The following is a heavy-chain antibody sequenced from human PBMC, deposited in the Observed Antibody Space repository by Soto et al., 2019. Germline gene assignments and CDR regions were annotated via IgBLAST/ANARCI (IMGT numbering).Heavy chain of an antibody. V-gene: IGHV1-18*01. Sequence: QIQLVQSGGEVRQPGASVKVSCKTSGYTFTNYGVTWVRQAPGQGLEWMGWLNTYNGNTKYAQKLQSRVTMTTDTSTSTAYVELRSLRSDDTAVYYCARAQPPTESDFWGQGTLVTVSS. CDR1: GYTFTNYG. CDR2: LNTYNGNT. CDR3: ARAQPPTESDF. D-gene: IGHD4-4*01. J-gene: IGHJ4*02.